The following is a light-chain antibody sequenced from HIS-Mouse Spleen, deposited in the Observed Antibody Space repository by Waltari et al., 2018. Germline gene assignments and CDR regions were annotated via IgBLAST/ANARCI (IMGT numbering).Light chain of an antibody. Sequence: QSALTQPASVSGSPGQSITISCTGTSSYVGGYNYVSWYQQHPGKAPKLMFYDVSNRPSGVSNRFSGSKSGNTASLTISGLQAEDEADYYCSSYTSSSTLVFGTGTKVTVL. CDR3: SSYTSSSTLV. V-gene: IGLV2-14*03. J-gene: IGLJ1*01. CDR2: DVS. CDR1: SSYVGGYNY.